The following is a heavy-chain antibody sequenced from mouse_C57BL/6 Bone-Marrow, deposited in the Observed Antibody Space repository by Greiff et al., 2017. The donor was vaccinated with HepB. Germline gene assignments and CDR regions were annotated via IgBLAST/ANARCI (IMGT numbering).Heavy chain of an antibody. CDR3: TLIYYYGSNYFDY. D-gene: IGHD1-1*01. CDR2: IDPENGDT. Sequence: EVQRVESGAELVRPGASVKLSCTASGFNIKDDYMHWVKQRPEQGLEWIGWIDPENGDTEYASKFQGKATITADTSSNTAYLQLSSLTSEDTAVYYCTLIYYYGSNYFDYWGQGTTLTVSS. CDR1: GFNIKDDY. V-gene: IGHV14-4*01. J-gene: IGHJ2*01.